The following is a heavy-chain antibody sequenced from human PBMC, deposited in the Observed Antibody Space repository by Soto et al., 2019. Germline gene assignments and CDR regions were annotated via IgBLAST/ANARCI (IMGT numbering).Heavy chain of an antibody. CDR2: MSFDGSSK. CDR1: GFTLSSYS. V-gene: IGHV3-30-3*01. D-gene: IGHD2-21*01. CDR3: VRGRSVINHDDFEY. J-gene: IGHJ4*02. Sequence: QVQLVESGGGVVQPGRSLRLSCAASGFTLSSYSMHWVSQAPGKGLDWVAAMSFDGSSKYLADSVKGRFTISRDNSKNSLSLQMNSLGAEDSAVYYCVRGRSVINHDDFEYWGQGTLVTVSS.